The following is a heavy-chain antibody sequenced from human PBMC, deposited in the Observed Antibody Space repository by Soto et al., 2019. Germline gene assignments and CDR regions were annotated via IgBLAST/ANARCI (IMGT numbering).Heavy chain of an antibody. V-gene: IGHV3-30-3*01. CDR1: GFTFSSYA. D-gene: IGHD1-7*01. Sequence: QVQLVESGGGVVQPGRSLRLSCAASGFTFSSYAMQWVRQAPGKGLEWVAVISYDGSNKYYADSVKGRFTISRDNSKNTLYLQMNSLRAEDTAVYYCARDRTGTTAFFDYWGQGTLVTFSS. CDR2: ISYDGSNK. J-gene: IGHJ4*02. CDR3: ARDRTGTTAFFDY.